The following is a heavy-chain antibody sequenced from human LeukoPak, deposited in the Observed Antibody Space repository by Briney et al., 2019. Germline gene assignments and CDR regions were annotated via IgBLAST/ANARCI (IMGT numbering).Heavy chain of an antibody. J-gene: IGHJ4*02. Sequence: GGSLRLSCAASGFTFSSYAMSWVRQAPGKGLEWVSAISGSGGSTYYADSVKGRFTISRDNAKNSLYLQMNSLRAEDTAVYYCAREERLRWTAYWGQGTLVTVSS. CDR2: ISGSGGST. V-gene: IGHV3-23*01. D-gene: IGHD4-23*01. CDR3: AREERLRWTAY. CDR1: GFTFSSYA.